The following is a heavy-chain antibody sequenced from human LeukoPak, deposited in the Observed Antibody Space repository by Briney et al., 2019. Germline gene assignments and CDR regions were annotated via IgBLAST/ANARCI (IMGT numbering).Heavy chain of an antibody. D-gene: IGHD3-22*01. Sequence: PGGSLRLSCAASGFTFSSYGMHWVRQAPGKGLEWVAVISYDGSNKYYADSVKGRFTISRDNSKNTLYLQMNSLRAEDTAVYYCAKDHGGGYYGGGVFGYWGQGTLVTVSS. V-gene: IGHV3-30*18. CDR2: ISYDGSNK. J-gene: IGHJ4*02. CDR3: AKDHGGGYYGGGVFGY. CDR1: GFTFSSYG.